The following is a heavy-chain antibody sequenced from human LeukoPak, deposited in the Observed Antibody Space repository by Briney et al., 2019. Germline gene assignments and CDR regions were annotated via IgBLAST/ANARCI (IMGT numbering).Heavy chain of an antibody. J-gene: IGHJ6*02. Sequence: GGSLRIFCAASGFTLTSYGMHWVRQAPGKGLEWVAFIQYDGGNKNYADSVKGRFTISRDNAKNSLYLQMNSLRAEDTAVYYCARDKLYSSGWNGMDVWGQGTTVTVSS. CDR3: ARDKLYSSGWNGMDV. V-gene: IGHV3-30*02. CDR1: GFTLTSYG. CDR2: IQYDGGNK. D-gene: IGHD6-19*01.